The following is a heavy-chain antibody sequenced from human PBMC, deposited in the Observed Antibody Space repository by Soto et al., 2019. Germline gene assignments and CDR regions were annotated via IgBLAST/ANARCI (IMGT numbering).Heavy chain of an antibody. J-gene: IGHJ6*02. CDR1: GGTFSSYA. D-gene: IGHD6-6*01. V-gene: IGHV1-69*01. Sequence: QVQLVQSGAEVKKPGSSVKVSCKASGGTFSSYAISWVRQAPGQGLEWMGGIIPIFGTANYAQKFQGRVTITADESTSTAYMELSSLRSEDTAVYYCARAQSIAARYYYYNYGMDVWGQGTTVTVSS. CDR2: IIPIFGTA. CDR3: ARAQSIAARYYYYNYGMDV.